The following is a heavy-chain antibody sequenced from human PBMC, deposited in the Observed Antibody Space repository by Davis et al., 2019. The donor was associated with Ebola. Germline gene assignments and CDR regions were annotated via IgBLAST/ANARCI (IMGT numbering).Heavy chain of an antibody. J-gene: IGHJ4*02. D-gene: IGHD6-13*01. CDR3: ARGGGAAPGTSSGANFDY. CDR1: GGSISSFY. Sequence: SETLSLTCTVPGGSISSFYWSWIRQPPGKGLEWIGYIDYTGSTNYNPSLQSRVTISVDTSKNQFSLKVSSVTTADTAMYFCARGGGAAPGTSSGANFDYWGQGTLVTVSS. CDR2: IDYTGST. V-gene: IGHV4-59*01.